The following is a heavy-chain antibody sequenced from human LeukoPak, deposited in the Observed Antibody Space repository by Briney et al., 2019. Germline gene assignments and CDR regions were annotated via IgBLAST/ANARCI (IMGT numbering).Heavy chain of an antibody. V-gene: IGHV3-30*02. CDR2: IRYDGSNK. CDR1: GFTFSSYC. J-gene: IGHJ6*03. Sequence: PGGSLRLSCAASGFTFSSYCMHWVRQAPGKGLEWVAFIRYDGSNKYYADSVKGRFTISRDNSKNTLSLQMHSLTPEDTAVYYCAKASIIMIVGVGDYYMDVWGKGTTVTVSS. CDR3: AKASIIMIVGVGDYYMDV. D-gene: IGHD3-22*01.